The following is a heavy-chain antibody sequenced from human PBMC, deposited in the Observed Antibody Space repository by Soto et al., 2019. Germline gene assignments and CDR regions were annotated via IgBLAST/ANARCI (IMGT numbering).Heavy chain of an antibody. J-gene: IGHJ4*02. D-gene: IGHD6-13*01. V-gene: IGHV4-31*03. CDR3: ARGGIAAAAPPDY. CDR2: IYYSGST. CDR1: GGSISSGGYY. Sequence: QVQLQESGPGLVKPSQTLSLTCSVSGGSISSGGYYWSWIRQHPGKGLEWIGYIYYSGSTYYNPSLKSRVTISVDTSKNQFSLKLSSVTAADTAVYYCARGGIAAAAPPDYWGQGTLVTVSS.